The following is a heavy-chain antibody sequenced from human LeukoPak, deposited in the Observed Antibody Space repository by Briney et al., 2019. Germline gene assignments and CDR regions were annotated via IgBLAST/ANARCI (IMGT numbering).Heavy chain of an antibody. CDR3: ARVLRQRALFDP. V-gene: IGHV1-18*01. CDR2: ISAYNGNT. J-gene: IGHJ5*02. CDR1: GYTFTSYG. D-gene: IGHD6-25*01. Sequence: ASVRVSCKASGYTFTSYGISWVRQAPGQGLEWMGWISAYNGNTNYAQKLRGRVTMTTDTSTSTAYMELRSLRSDDTAVYYCARVLRQRALFDPWGQGTLVTVSS.